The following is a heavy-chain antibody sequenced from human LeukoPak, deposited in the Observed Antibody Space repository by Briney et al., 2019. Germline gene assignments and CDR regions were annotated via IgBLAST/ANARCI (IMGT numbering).Heavy chain of an antibody. CDR3: ARGDPSMPFDY. CDR2: IYYSGAT. CDR1: GGSISSYY. J-gene: IGHJ4*02. V-gene: IGHV4-59*01. Sequence: SETLSLTCTVSGGSISSYYWSWIRQPPGKGVEWIGYIYYSGATNYNPSLKSRVTILLDTSKNQFSLKLSSVTAADTAVYYCARGDPSMPFDYWGQGTLVTVSS. D-gene: IGHD2/OR15-2a*01.